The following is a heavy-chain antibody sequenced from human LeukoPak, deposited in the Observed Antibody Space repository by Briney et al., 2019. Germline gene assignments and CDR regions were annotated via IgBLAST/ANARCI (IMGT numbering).Heavy chain of an antibody. CDR3: ARETLIYYYGSGSYYVFFDY. V-gene: IGHV1-69*13. D-gene: IGHD3-10*01. Sequence: GASVKVSCKASGGTFSSYAISWVRQAPGQGLEWMGGIIPIFGTANYAQKFQGRVTITADESTSTAYMELSSLRSEDTAVYYCARETLIYYYGSGSYYVFFDYWGQGTLVTVSS. J-gene: IGHJ4*02. CDR1: GGTFSSYA. CDR2: IIPIFGTA.